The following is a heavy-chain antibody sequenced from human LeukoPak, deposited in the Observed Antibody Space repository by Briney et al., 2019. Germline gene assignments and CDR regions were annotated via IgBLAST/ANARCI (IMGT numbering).Heavy chain of an antibody. CDR3: AKGHGDYGGNYFNY. Sequence: PGGSLRLSCAASGFTFGSYAMSWVRQAPGKGLEWVSAISGGGDKTYSAGFMKGRFTISRDNSKNTLYLQINNLRTEDTAVYFCAKGHGDYGGNYFNYWGQGTLVTVSS. CDR1: GFTFGSYA. V-gene: IGHV3-23*01. CDR2: ISGGGDKT. D-gene: IGHD4-17*01. J-gene: IGHJ4*02.